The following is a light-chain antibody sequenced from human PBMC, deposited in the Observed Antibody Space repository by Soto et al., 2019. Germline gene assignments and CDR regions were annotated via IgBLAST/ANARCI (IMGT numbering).Light chain of an antibody. CDR3: QQYNIYSGTWK. CDR1: QSITNW. V-gene: IGKV1-5*01. CDR2: EAS. Sequence: DIQLTQSPSTLSASVGDRVTITCRASQSITNWLAWYQQKPGEAPKLLIYEASNLESGVPSRFSGSGFGTEFTLTINSLQPDDFATYYCQQYNIYSGTWKFGQGTKVDIK. J-gene: IGKJ1*01.